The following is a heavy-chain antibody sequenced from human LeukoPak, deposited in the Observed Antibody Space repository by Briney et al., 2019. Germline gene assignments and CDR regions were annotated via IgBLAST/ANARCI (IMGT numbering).Heavy chain of an antibody. CDR3: ASPDCSGGSCYLGY. V-gene: IGHV3-74*01. Sequence: GGSLRLSCAASGFIFSSYWMHCVRQGPGKGLVWVSRINRDGSSTGYADSVKGRFTTSRDNAKNTLYLQMNSLRAEDTAVYYCASPDCSGGSCYLGYWGQGTLVTVSS. D-gene: IGHD2-15*01. J-gene: IGHJ4*02. CDR2: INRDGSST. CDR1: GFIFSSYW.